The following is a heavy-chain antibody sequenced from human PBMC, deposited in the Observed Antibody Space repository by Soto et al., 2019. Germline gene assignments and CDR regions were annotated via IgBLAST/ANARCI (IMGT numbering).Heavy chain of an antibody. D-gene: IGHD5-18*01. CDR2: LNPRNGQT. Sequence: QVQLVQSGAEVKKPGASVKVSCQTSGYNFSAYYFNWVRQAAGQGPEWMGWLNPRNGQTGYVQKFRGRVTMTRDTSIATVYLELRRLTSAGTALYFCARETDTSMVDYWGQGPLVTVSS. CDR3: ARETDTSMVDY. V-gene: IGHV1-8*01. J-gene: IGHJ4*02. CDR1: GYNFSAYY.